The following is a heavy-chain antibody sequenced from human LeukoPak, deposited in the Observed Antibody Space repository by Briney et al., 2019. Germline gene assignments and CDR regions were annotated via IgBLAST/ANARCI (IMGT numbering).Heavy chain of an antibody. CDR3: ARHRAHWDTYYFDY. Sequence: PSGTLSLTCTVSGGSISSSSYYWGWIRQPPGKGLEWIGSIYYSGSTYYNPSLKSRVTISVDTSKNQFSLKLSSVTAADTAVYYCARHRAHWDTYYFDYWGQGTLVTVSS. D-gene: IGHD1/OR15-1a*01. V-gene: IGHV4-39*01. CDR1: GGSISSSSYY. CDR2: IYYSGST. J-gene: IGHJ4*02.